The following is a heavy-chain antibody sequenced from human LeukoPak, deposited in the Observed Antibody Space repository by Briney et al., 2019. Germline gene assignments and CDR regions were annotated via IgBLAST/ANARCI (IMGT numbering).Heavy chain of an antibody. CDR1: GGSFSGYY. V-gene: IGHV4-34*01. Sequence: SSETLSLTCVVYGGSFSGYYWSWIRQSPGKGLEWIGDVNYSGSTNYNPSLKSRVTISVDTSKNQFSLKLSSVTAADTAVYYCASAPVGGTTLGFDYWGQGTLVTVSS. CDR3: ASAPVGGTTLGFDY. D-gene: IGHD1-26*01. CDR2: VNYSGST. J-gene: IGHJ4*02.